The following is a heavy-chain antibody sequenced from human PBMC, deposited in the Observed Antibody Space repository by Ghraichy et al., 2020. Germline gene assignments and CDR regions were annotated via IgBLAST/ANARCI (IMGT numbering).Heavy chain of an antibody. Sequence: SETLSLTCAVYGGSFSGYYWSWIRQPPGKGLEWIGEINHSGSTNYNPSLKSRVTISVDTSKNQFSLKLSSVTAADTAVYYCARAGFKVVAATPYYYYMDVWGKGTTVTVSS. V-gene: IGHV4-34*01. CDR1: GGSFSGYY. CDR2: INHSGST. D-gene: IGHD2-15*01. J-gene: IGHJ6*03. CDR3: ARAGFKVVAATPYYYYMDV.